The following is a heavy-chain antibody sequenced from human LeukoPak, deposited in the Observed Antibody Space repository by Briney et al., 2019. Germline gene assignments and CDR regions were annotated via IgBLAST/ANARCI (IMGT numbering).Heavy chain of an antibody. Sequence: PGGSLRLSCAASGFTFSIYSMNWVRQAPGKGLEWVSSISSSSSYIYYADSVKGRFTISRDNAKNSLYLQMNSLRAEDTAVYYCARARFGESVRPFDYWGQGTLVTVSS. D-gene: IGHD3-10*01. CDR2: ISSSSSYI. CDR3: ARARFGESVRPFDY. J-gene: IGHJ4*02. V-gene: IGHV3-21*01. CDR1: GFTFSIYS.